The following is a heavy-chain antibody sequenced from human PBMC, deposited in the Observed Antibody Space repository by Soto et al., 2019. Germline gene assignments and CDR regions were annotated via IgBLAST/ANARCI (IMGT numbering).Heavy chain of an antibody. J-gene: IGHJ6*02. D-gene: IGHD1-1*01. CDR3: ATTGTGPYYYYGMDV. CDR1: GYIFTSYW. Sequence: VESLKISCKGSGYIFTSYWICCFLQMPVKVLEWMGIIYPGDSDTRYSPSFQGQVTISADKSISTAYLQWSSLKASDTAMYYCATTGTGPYYYYGMDVWGQGTTVTVSS. CDR2: IYPGDSDT. V-gene: IGHV5-51*01.